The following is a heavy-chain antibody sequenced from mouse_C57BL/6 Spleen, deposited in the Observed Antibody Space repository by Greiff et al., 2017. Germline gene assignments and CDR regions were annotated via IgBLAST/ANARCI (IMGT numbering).Heavy chain of an antibody. CDR3: TRDYDEFAY. Sequence: EVQLVESGEGLVKPGVSLKLSCAASGFTFSCYAMSWVRQTPEKRLEWVAYISSGGDYIYYADTVKGRFTISRDNARNTLYLQMSSLKSEDTAMYYCTRDYDEFAYWGQGTLVTVSA. D-gene: IGHD2-4*01. CDR1: GFTFSCYA. V-gene: IGHV5-9-1*02. J-gene: IGHJ3*01. CDR2: ISSGGDYI.